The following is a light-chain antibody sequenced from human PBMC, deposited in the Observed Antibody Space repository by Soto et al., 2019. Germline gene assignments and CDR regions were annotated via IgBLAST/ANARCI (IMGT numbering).Light chain of an antibody. V-gene: IGLV2-8*01. CDR2: XXX. CDR1: SRDVGGYNY. Sequence: QSALTQPPSASGTLGQSVTISCTGTSRDVGGYNYVSWYQQHPGKAPKLLIFXXXKXXXXXXXXXXXSKSGNTASLTVSGXXADDEADFYCSSYAAGNRVLFGGGTKVTVL. J-gene: IGLJ2*01. CDR3: SSYAAGNRVL.